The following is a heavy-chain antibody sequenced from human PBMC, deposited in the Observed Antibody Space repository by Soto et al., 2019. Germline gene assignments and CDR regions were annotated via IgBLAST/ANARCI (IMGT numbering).Heavy chain of an antibody. CDR1: GLICGNYD. CDR3: TNDFGSGVIPFSEYFRD. CDR2: IAKDGTTK. V-gene: IGHV3-30*18. D-gene: IGHD3-10*01. J-gene: IGHJ1*01. Sequence: PKGSLRRYCVDSGLICGNYDMHWVRQAPGKGLEWVAAIAKDGTTKYYEDSVRGRFTISRDNSKNTLYLQMDGLRTEDTAVYFCTNDFGSGVIPFSEYFRDWGQGTLVIVS.